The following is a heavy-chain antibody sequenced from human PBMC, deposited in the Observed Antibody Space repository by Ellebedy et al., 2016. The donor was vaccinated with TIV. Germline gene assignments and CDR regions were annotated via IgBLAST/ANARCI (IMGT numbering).Heavy chain of an antibody. CDR2: ITRGSSST. J-gene: IGHJ6*02. CDR3: ARVPEGGSDYYHGMDV. V-gene: IGHV3-11*06. D-gene: IGHD5-12*01. CDR1: GFTFSDYY. Sequence: GGSLRLSCAASGFTFSDYYMSWIRQAPGTGLEWISSITRGSSSTNYADSVKGRFSISRDDAKNSLYLQMSSLRVEDTAMYYCARVPEGGSDYYHGMDVWGQGTTVTVSS.